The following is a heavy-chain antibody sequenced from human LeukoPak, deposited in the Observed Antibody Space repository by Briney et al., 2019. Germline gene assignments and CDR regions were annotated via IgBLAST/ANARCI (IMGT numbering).Heavy chain of an antibody. CDR3: ARDLEDIVATIQQDY. CDR1: GFTFNSYG. D-gene: IGHD5-12*01. J-gene: IGHJ4*02. CDR2: ISGSGETT. Sequence: PGGSLRLSCAASGFTFNSYGMSWVRQAPGKGLEWVSAISGSGETTYYADSVKGRFTISRDNAKNSLYLQMNSLRAEDTAVYYCARDLEDIVATIQQDYWGQGTLVTVSS. V-gene: IGHV3-23*01.